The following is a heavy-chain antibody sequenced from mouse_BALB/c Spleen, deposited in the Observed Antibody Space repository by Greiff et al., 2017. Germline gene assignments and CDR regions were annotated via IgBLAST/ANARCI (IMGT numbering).Heavy chain of an antibody. V-gene: IGHV1-4*01. Sequence: VQLQQSGAELARPGASVKMSCKASGYTFTSYTMHWVKQRPGQGLEWIGYINPSSGYTNYNQKFKDKATLTADKSSSTAYMQLSSLKSEDSAVYYYAIPYVSEGWFADWGQGTLVTVSA. CDR2: INPSSGYT. CDR3: AIPYVSEGWFAD. J-gene: IGHJ3*01. D-gene: IGHD1-1*01. CDR1: GYTFTSYT.